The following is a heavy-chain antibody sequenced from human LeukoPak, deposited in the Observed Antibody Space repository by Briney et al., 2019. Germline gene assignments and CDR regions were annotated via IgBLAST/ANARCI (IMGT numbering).Heavy chain of an antibody. CDR2: INYSGNT. D-gene: IGHD2-8*01. J-gene: IGHJ3*02. Sequence: SETLTLTCTISSGSISSYCSTWIRQPPGKGLEWVGYINYSGNTNHNPSLTGRVTISVDMSKSQFSLKLSSVTAADTAVYYCACLSSNGRRASDIWGQGSMVTVSS. CDR3: ACLSSNGRRASDI. V-gene: IGHV4-59*08. CDR1: SGSISSYC.